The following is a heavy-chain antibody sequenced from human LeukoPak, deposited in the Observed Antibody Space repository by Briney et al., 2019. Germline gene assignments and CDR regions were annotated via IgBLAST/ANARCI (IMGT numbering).Heavy chain of an antibody. CDR1: GFTFSSYE. D-gene: IGHD3-10*02. Sequence: GGSLRLSCAASGFTFSSYEMNWVRQAPGKGLEWVSYISSSGSNIYYADSVKGGFTISRDNAKNSLYLQMNSLRAEDTAVYYCAELGITMIGGVWGKGTTVTISS. J-gene: IGHJ6*04. CDR2: ISSSGSNI. V-gene: IGHV3-48*03. CDR3: AELGITMIGGV.